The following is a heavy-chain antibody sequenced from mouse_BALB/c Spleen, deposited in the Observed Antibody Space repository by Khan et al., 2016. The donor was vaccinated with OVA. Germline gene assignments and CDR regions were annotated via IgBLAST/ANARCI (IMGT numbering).Heavy chain of an antibody. CDR2: INPHIGET. Sequence: EVQLQESGPELVRPGASVKISCKASGYSFTGYFMNWVMQSHGKSLEWIGRINPHIGETFYNQRIKDKATLTVDESSSTAHIELRSLASEDSAVYYCTRIYRSDFDYWGQGTTLTVSS. J-gene: IGHJ2*01. V-gene: IGHV1-20*02. CDR3: TRIYRSDFDY. D-gene: IGHD1-1*01. CDR1: GYSFTGYF.